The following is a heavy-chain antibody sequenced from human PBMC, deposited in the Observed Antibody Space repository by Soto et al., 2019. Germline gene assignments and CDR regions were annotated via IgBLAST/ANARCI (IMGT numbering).Heavy chain of an antibody. CDR3: ARDNSRNTQQLESSGSPDVY. CDR1: GFTFSSYG. J-gene: IGHJ4*02. Sequence: GGSLRLSCAASGFTFSSYGMHWVRQAPGKGLEWVAVIWYDGSNKYYADSVKGRFTISRDNSKNTLYLQMNSLRAEDTAVYYCARDNSRNTQQLESSGSPDVYWGQGTLVTVSS. CDR2: IWYDGSNK. D-gene: IGHD6-13*01. V-gene: IGHV3-33*01.